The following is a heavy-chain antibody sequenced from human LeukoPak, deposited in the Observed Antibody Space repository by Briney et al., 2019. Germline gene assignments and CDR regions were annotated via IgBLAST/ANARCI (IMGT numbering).Heavy chain of an antibody. D-gene: IGHD2-2*01. CDR2: INPSGGST. Sequence: ASVKASCKASGYTFTSYYMHWVRQAPGQGLEWMGIINPSGGSTSYAQKFQGRVTMTRDTSTSTVYMELSSLRSEDTAVYYCARDFRRFWGSSTSHYYYYGMDVWGQGTTVTVSS. CDR3: ARDFRRFWGSSTSHYYYYGMDV. J-gene: IGHJ6*02. V-gene: IGHV1-46*01. CDR1: GYTFTSYY.